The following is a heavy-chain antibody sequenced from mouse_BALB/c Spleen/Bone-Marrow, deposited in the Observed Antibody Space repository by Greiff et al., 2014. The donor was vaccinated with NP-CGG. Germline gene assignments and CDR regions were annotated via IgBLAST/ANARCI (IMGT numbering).Heavy chain of an antibody. D-gene: IGHD1-1*01. CDR1: GFNIKDTF. V-gene: IGHV14-3*02. Sequence: EVQLQQSGAELVKPGASVKLSCTASGFNIKDTFMNWVKQRPEQGLEWIGRIDPANDNTEYDPKFQGKVTITTDTSSNTVYLQIIRLKSKAVAVYSCVRCLVRIDYWGQGTLVTVSS. CDR3: VRCLVRIDY. CDR2: IDPANDNT. J-gene: IGHJ4*01.